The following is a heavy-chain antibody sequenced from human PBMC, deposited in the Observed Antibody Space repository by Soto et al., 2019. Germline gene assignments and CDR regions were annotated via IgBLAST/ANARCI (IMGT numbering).Heavy chain of an antibody. CDR1: GFTFSSYS. CDR2: ISSSGNTI. J-gene: IGHJ4*02. Sequence: PGGSLRLSCAASGFTFSSYSMNWVRQAPGKGLEWVSYISSSGNTIYYADSVRGRFTISRDNGKNSLYLQMNSLRVEDTAVYYCARGTITALHDYWGQGTLVTVSS. V-gene: IGHV3-48*01. CDR3: ARGTITALHDY. D-gene: IGHD5-18*01.